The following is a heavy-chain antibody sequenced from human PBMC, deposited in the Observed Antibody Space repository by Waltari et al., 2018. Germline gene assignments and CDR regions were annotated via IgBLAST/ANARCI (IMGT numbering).Heavy chain of an antibody. CDR3: AADSDFGSSASPYYYYGMDV. CDR2: IVVGSGNT. J-gene: IGHJ6*02. CDR1: GFTFTSSA. Sequence: QMQLVQSGPEVKKPGTSVKFSCKASGFTFTSSAMQWVRQARGQRLEWIGWIVVGSGNTHYAQKFQERVTITRDMSTSTAYMELSSLRSEDTAVYYCAADSDFGSSASPYYYYGMDVWGQGTTVTVAS. V-gene: IGHV1-58*02. D-gene: IGHD6-6*01.